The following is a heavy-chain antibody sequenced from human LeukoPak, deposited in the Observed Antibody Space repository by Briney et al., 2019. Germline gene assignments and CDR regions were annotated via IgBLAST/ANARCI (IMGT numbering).Heavy chain of an antibody. CDR2: IRSKAYGGTT. V-gene: IGHV3-49*04. CDR3: TREGDYGDVYFDY. J-gene: IGHJ4*02. CDR1: GFTFGDYA. Sequence: GGSLRLSCTASGFTFGDYAMSWVRQAPGKGLEWVGFIRSKAYGGTTEYAASVKGGFTISRDDSKSIAYLQMNSLKTEDTAVYYCTREGDYGDVYFDYWGQGTLVTVSS. D-gene: IGHD4-17*01.